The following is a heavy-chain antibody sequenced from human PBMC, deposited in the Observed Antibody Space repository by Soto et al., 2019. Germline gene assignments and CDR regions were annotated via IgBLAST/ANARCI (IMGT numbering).Heavy chain of an antibody. CDR3: ARAGYKWNYDAFDI. J-gene: IGHJ3*02. D-gene: IGHD1-7*01. CDR2: ISSSSSYI. Sequence: GGSLRLSCAASGFTFSSYSMNWVRQAPGKGLEWVSSISSSSSYIYYADSVKGRFTISRDNAKNSLYLQMNSLRAEDTAVYYCARAGYKWNYDAFDIWGQGTMVTVSS. CDR1: GFTFSSYS. V-gene: IGHV3-21*01.